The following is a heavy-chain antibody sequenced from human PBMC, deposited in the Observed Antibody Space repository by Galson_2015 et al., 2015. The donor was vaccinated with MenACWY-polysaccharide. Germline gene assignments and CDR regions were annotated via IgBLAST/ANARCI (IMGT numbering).Heavy chain of an antibody. CDR1: GFTFSSNW. CDR3: ARWARGSAY. Sequence: SLRLSCAASGFTFSSNWMTWVRQAPRKGLEWVANINVDGSEKYYVDSVKGRFTISRDNAKNSLYLQVSSLRAEDTAVYYCARWARGSAYWGQGTLVTVSP. V-gene: IGHV3-7*01. J-gene: IGHJ4*02. D-gene: IGHD3-10*01. CDR2: INVDGSEK.